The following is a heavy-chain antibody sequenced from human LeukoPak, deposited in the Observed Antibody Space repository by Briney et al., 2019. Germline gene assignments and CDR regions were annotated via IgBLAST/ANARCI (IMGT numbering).Heavy chain of an antibody. D-gene: IGHD6-19*01. CDR1: GFTFSSYE. Sequence: PGGSLRLSCAASGFTFSSYEMNWVRQAPGKGPEWVSYISNSDGTRTYADSVKGRFTISRDNAKNSLYLEMNSLRAEDTAVYYCAREIVSAVAGNFDYWGQGTLVTVSS. J-gene: IGHJ4*02. CDR2: ISNSDGTR. CDR3: AREIVSAVAGNFDY. V-gene: IGHV3-48*03.